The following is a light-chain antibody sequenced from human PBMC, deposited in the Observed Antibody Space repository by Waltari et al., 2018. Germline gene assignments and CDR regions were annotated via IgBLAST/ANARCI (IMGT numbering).Light chain of an antibody. Sequence: QSALTQPASLSGSPGQSITISCTGTTSDVGGGNYVSWYQQYPGKVPKLLIYAVTNRPLGVSNRFAGSESGRTASLTIAGLQAEDEADYYCSSYRSSSTLVVFGGGTKLIVL. V-gene: IGLV2-14*01. CDR3: SSYRSSSTLVV. J-gene: IGLJ2*01. CDR1: TSDVGGGNY. CDR2: AVT.